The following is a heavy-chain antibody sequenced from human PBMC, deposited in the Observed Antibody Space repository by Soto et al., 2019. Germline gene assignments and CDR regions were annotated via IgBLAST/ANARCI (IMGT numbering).Heavy chain of an antibody. CDR2: IIPIFGTA. D-gene: IGHD6-25*01. CDR1: GGTFSSYA. CDR3: ATAYSSADDYYYYGMDV. J-gene: IGHJ6*02. Sequence: QVQLVQSGAEVKKPGSSVKVSCKASGGTFSSYAISWVRQAPGQGLEWMGGIIPIFGTANYAQKFQGRVTITADESTSTAYMELSSLRSEDTAVYYCATAYSSADDYYYYGMDVWGQGTTVTVSS. V-gene: IGHV1-69*01.